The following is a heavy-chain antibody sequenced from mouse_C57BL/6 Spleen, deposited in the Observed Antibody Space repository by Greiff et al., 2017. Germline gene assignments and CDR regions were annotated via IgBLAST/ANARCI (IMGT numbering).Heavy chain of an antibody. CDR2: IWSDGST. J-gene: IGHJ2*01. D-gene: IGHD2-5*01. Sequence: QVQLQQSGPGLVAPSQSLSITCTVSGFSLTSYGVHWVRQPPGKGLEWLVVIWSDGSTTYNSALKSRLSISKDNSKSPVFLKMNSRQTDDTAMYYCARHSYYSNYLDYWGQGTTLTVSP. CDR1: GFSLTSYG. CDR3: ARHSYYSNYLDY. V-gene: IGHV2-6-1*01.